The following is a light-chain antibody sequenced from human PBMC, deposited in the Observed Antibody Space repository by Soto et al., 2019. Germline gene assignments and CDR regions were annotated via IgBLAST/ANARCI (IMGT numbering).Light chain of an antibody. CDR2: GAS. CDR3: QQRSNWPRT. CDR1: QSVSTY. J-gene: IGKJ1*01. V-gene: IGKV3-11*01. Sequence: IVLTQSPATLSLSPGERATLSCRASQSVSTYLAWYHQKPGHAPRFLIYGASTRATGIPARFSGSGSGTDFTLTISSLEPEDFAVYYCQQRSNWPRTFGQGTLGDIK.